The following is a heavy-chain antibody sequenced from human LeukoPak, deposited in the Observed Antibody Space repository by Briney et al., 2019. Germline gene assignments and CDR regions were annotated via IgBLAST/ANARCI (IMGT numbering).Heavy chain of an antibody. CDR1: GFSLSTSGVG. D-gene: IGHD6-19*01. J-gene: IGHJ5*02. CDR3: AHRHGSGWYVGYNWFDP. CDR2: IYWDDDK. V-gene: IGHV2-5*02. Sequence: QSGPTLVKPTQTLTLTCTFSGFSLSTSGVGVGWIRQPPGKALEWLALIYWDDDKRYSPSLKSRLPIPKDTSKNQVVLTMTNMDPVDTATYYCAHRHGSGWYVGYNWFDPWGQGTLVTVSS.